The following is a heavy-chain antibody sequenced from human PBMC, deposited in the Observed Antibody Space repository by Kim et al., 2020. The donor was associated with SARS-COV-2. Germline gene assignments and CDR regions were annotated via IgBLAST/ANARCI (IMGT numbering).Heavy chain of an antibody. Sequence: SETLSLTCAVYGGSSSGYYWSWIRQPPGKGLEWIGEINHSGSTNYIPSLKSRVTISVDTSKNQFSLKLSSVTAADTAVYYCARGKSMGPYYFDYWGQGTLVTVSS. J-gene: IGHJ4*02. CDR1: GGSSSGYY. CDR3: ARGKSMGPYYFDY. V-gene: IGHV4-34*01. D-gene: IGHD3-10*01. CDR2: INHSGST.